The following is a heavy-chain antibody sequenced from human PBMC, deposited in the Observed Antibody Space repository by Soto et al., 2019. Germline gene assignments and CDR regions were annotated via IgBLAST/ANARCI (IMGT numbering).Heavy chain of an antibody. V-gene: IGHV3-33*01. D-gene: IGHD5-18*01. CDR3: AREGDDTVTIDY. CDR1: GFTFSSYG. J-gene: IGHJ4*02. Sequence: QVQLVESGGGVVQPGRSLRLSCAASGFTFSSYGMHWVRQAPGKGLEWVAVIWYDGSNKYYAESVKGRFTISRDNSKNTLYLQMNSLRAEDTAVYYCAREGDDTVTIDYWGQGTLVTVSS. CDR2: IWYDGSNK.